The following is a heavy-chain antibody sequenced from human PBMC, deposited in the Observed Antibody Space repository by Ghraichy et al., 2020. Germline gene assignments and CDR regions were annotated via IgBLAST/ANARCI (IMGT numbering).Heavy chain of an antibody. Sequence: SETLSLTCAISGDSVSSNSAAWNWIRQSPSRGLEWLGRTYYNSRWYNDYALSVKSRIIVNPDTSKNQFSLQLNSVTPDDTGVYYCARSPRVSESPYYSYYYMDVWGKGTTVTVSS. CDR2: TYYNSRWYN. J-gene: IGHJ6*03. CDR3: ARSPRVSESPYYSYYYMDV. CDR1: GDSVSSNSAA. V-gene: IGHV6-1*01.